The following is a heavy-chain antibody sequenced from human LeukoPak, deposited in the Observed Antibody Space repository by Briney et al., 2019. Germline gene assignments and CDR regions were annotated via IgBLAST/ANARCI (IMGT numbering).Heavy chain of an antibody. D-gene: IGHD5-24*01. V-gene: IGHV3-7*01. Sequence: PGGSLRLSCAASGFTFSNYWMSWVRQAPGKGLEWVANMKQDGSEIYYVDSVKGRFTISRDNAKNSLYLQMSRLRAEDTAIYFCAREATITAYNFDYWGQGTLVTVSS. CDR2: MKQDGSEI. J-gene: IGHJ4*02. CDR3: AREATITAYNFDY. CDR1: GFTFSNYW.